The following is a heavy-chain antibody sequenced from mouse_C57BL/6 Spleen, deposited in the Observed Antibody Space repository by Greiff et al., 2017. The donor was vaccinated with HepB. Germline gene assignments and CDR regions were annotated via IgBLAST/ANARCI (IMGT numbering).Heavy chain of an antibody. CDR2: IRNKANNHAT. CDR1: GFTFSDAW. V-gene: IGHV6-6*01. D-gene: IGHD4-1*01. Sequence: EVHLVESGGGLVQPGGSMKLSCAASGFTFSDAWMDWVRQSPEKGLEWVAEIRNKANNHATYYAESVKGRFTISRDDSKSSVYLQMNSLRAEDTGIYYCTRANWDRIDYWGQGTTLTVSS. CDR3: TRANWDRIDY. J-gene: IGHJ2*01.